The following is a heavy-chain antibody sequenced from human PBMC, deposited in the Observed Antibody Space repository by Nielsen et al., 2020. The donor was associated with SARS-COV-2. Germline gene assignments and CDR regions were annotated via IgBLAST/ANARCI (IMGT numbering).Heavy chain of an antibody. CDR1: GYTFTSYG. CDR3: VVGYSGYGNYYYYGMDV. J-gene: IGHJ6*02. V-gene: IGHV1-18*01. CDR2: ISAYNGNT. Sequence: ASVKVSCKASGYTFTSYGISWVRQAPGQGLEWMGWISAYNGNTNYAQKLQGRVTMTTDTSTSTAYMELRSLRSDDTAVYYYVVGYSGYGNYYYYGMDVWGQGTTVTVSS. D-gene: IGHD5-12*01.